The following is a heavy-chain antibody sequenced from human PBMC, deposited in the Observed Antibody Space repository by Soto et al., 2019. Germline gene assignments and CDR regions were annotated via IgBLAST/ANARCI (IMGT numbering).Heavy chain of an antibody. CDR1: GFTFSSYG. Sequence: QVQLVESGGGVVQPGRSLRLSCAASGFTFSSYGMHWVRQAPGKGLEWVAVISYDGSNKYYADSVKGRFTISRDNSKNTLYLQMNSLRAEDTAVYYCAKSVQQQLGGYGMDVWVQGTTVTVAS. CDR2: ISYDGSNK. D-gene: IGHD6-13*01. V-gene: IGHV3-30*18. J-gene: IGHJ6*02. CDR3: AKSVQQQLGGYGMDV.